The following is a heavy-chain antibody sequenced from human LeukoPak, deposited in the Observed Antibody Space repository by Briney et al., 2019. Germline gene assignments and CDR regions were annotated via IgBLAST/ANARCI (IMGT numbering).Heavy chain of an antibody. Sequence: SETLSLTCAVYGGSFSGYYWSWIRQPPGKGLEWIGEINHSGSTNYNPSLKSRVTISVDTPKNQFSLKLSSVTAADTAVYYCARGLHRGYYFDYWGQGTLVTVSS. CDR2: INHSGST. D-gene: IGHD3-10*01. CDR3: ARGLHRGYYFDY. V-gene: IGHV4-34*01. CDR1: GGSFSGYY. J-gene: IGHJ4*02.